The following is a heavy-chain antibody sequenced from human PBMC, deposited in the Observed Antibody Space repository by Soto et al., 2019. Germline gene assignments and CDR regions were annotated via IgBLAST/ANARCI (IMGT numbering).Heavy chain of an antibody. CDR1: GYSFTSYG. CDR2: ISAYNGNT. Sequence: ASVKVSCKASGYSFTSYGISWVRQAPGQGLEWMGWISAYNGNTNYAQKLQGRVNMPTDTSTNTAYMELGSLRSDDTAVYYCARDKYSGYDCDYSGQGTLVNISS. J-gene: IGHJ4*02. V-gene: IGHV1-18*01. CDR3: ARDKYSGYDCDY. D-gene: IGHD5-12*01.